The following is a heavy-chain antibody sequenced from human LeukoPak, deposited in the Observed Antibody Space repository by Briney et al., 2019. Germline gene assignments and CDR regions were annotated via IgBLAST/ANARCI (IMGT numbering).Heavy chain of an antibody. Sequence: GASVKVSCKASGYTFTSYGISWVRQAPGQGLEWMGWISAYNGNTNYAQKLQGRVTMTTDTSTSTAYMELRSLRSDDTAVHYCARLYDFWSGYQLDYWGQGTLVTVSS. D-gene: IGHD3-3*01. V-gene: IGHV1-18*01. J-gene: IGHJ4*02. CDR1: GYTFTSYG. CDR3: ARLYDFWSGYQLDY. CDR2: ISAYNGNT.